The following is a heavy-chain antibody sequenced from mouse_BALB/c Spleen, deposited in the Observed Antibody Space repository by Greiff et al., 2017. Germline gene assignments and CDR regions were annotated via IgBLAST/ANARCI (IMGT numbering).Heavy chain of an antibody. Sequence: VQLQQSGAELVKPGASVKLSCTASGFNIKDTYMHWVKQRPEQGLEWIGRIDPANGNTKYDPKFQGKATITADTSSNTAYLQLSSLTSEDTAVYYCARSFYGNYVDYWGRGTTLTASS. CDR2: IDPANGNT. D-gene: IGHD2-10*01. CDR3: ARSFYGNYVDY. V-gene: IGHV14-3*02. CDR1: GFNIKDTY. J-gene: IGHJ2*01.